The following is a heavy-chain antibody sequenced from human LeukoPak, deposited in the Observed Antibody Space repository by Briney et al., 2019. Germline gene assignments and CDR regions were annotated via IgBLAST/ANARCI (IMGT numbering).Heavy chain of an antibody. Sequence: PGGSLRLSCAASGFTFSTYSMSWVRQAPGKGLEWVSYITSSSSVIYYADSVKGRLTVSRDNARNSVYLQMNSLRAEDTAVYYCATVGATGYWGQGTLVTVSS. CDR2: ITSSSSVI. V-gene: IGHV3-48*04. CDR3: ATVGATGY. D-gene: IGHD1-26*01. J-gene: IGHJ4*02. CDR1: GFTFSTYS.